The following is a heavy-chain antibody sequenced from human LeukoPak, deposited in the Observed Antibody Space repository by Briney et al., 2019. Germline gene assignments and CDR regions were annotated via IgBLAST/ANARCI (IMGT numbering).Heavy chain of an antibody. J-gene: IGHJ4*02. CDR1: GFTFSSYA. CDR3: AKGYRYSSGWQPTPFDY. Sequence: QSGGSLRLSCAASGFTFSSYAMSWVRQAPGKGLEWVSAISGSGGSTYYADSVKGRFTISRDNSKNTLYLQMNSLRAEDTAVYYCAKGYRYSSGWQPTPFDYWGQGTLVTVSS. V-gene: IGHV3-23*01. D-gene: IGHD6-19*01. CDR2: ISGSGGST.